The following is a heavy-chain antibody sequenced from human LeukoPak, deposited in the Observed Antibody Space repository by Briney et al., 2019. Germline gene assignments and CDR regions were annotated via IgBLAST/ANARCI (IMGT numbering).Heavy chain of an antibody. D-gene: IGHD3-10*01. V-gene: IGHV3-23*01. Sequence: GGSLRLSCAASGFSSFAMNWVRQAPGKGLEWVSSITGSGSTTYYTDSVNGRFIISRDISKNTLYLQMNGLRAEDTAVYYCAKDFTSWFTEGFDYWGQGTLVTVSS. J-gene: IGHJ4*02. CDR3: AKDFTSWFTEGFDY. CDR1: GFSSFA. CDR2: ITGSGSTT.